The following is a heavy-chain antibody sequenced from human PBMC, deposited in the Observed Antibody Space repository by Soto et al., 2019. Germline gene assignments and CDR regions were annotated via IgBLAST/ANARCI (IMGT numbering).Heavy chain of an antibody. J-gene: IGHJ5*02. CDR3: ARDRGPSSGYYPYWFDP. V-gene: IGHV1-69*13. D-gene: IGHD3-22*01. CDR2: IIPIFGTA. Sequence: SVKVSCKASGDTFNSYAVNWVRQAPGQGLEWMGEIIPIFGTANYAQKFQGRVTITADESTSTACMELSSLRSEDTAVYYCARDRGPSSGYYPYWFDPWGQGTLVTVSS. CDR1: GDTFNSYA.